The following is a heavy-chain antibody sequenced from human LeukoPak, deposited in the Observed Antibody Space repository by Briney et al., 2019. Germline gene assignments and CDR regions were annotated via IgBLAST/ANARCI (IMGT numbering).Heavy chain of an antibody. CDR3: ARESPVATSGAFDI. Sequence: PGGSLRLSCAASGFTVSSNYMSWVRQAPGKGLEWVANIKQDGSEKYFVDSVKGRFTISRDNPKNSLYLQMNSLRAEDTAVYYCARESPVATSGAFDIWGQGTMVTVSS. D-gene: IGHD2-15*01. CDR1: GFTVSSNY. J-gene: IGHJ3*02. CDR2: IKQDGSEK. V-gene: IGHV3-7*03.